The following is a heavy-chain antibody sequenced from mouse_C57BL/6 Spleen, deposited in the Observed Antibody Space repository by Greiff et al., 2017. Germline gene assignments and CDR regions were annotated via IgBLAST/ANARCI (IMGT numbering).Heavy chain of an antibody. D-gene: IGHD1-1*01. CDR3: AREGYGSIFDY. J-gene: IGHJ2*01. Sequence: QVQLQQSGAELVRPGSSVKLSCKASGYTFTSYWMHWVKQRPIQGLEWIGNIDPSDSETHYNQKFKDKATLTVDKSSSTAYMQLSSLTSEDSAVYYCAREGYGSIFDYWGQGTTLTVSS. V-gene: IGHV1-52*01. CDR2: IDPSDSET. CDR1: GYTFTSYW.